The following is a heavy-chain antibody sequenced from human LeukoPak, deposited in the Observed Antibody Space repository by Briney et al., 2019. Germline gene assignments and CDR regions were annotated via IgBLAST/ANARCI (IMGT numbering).Heavy chain of an antibody. CDR3: ARERTRDSYGRTNWFDP. CDR1: GGSNSSGSYY. CDR2: IYTSGST. D-gene: IGHD5-18*01. Sequence: SQTLSLTCTVSGGSNSSGSYYWSWIRQPAGKGLEWIGRIYTSGSTNYNPSLKSRVTISVDTSKNQFSLKLSSVTAADTAVYYCARERTRDSYGRTNWFDPWGQGTLVTVSS. J-gene: IGHJ5*02. V-gene: IGHV4-61*02.